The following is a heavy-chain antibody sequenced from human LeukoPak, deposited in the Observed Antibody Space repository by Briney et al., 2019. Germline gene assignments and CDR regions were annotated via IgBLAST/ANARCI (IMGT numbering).Heavy chain of an antibody. CDR1: GYTFTSYG. V-gene: IGHV1-18*01. CDR2: ISAYNGNT. D-gene: IGHD2-2*01. CDR3: AREPDCGSTSCSNDAFDI. J-gene: IGHJ3*02. Sequence: GASVKVSCKASGYTFTSYGISWVRQAPGQGLEWMGWISAYNGNTNYAQKLQGRVTMTTDTSTSTAYMELRSLRSDDTAVYYCAREPDCGSTSCSNDAFDIWGQGTMVTVSS.